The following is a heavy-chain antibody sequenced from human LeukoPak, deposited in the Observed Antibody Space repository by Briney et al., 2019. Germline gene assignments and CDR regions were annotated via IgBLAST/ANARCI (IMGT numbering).Heavy chain of an antibody. CDR1: GFTFSSYS. D-gene: IGHD3-3*01. CDR3: ARASIRFLEWLLSYFDY. Sequence: PRGSLRLSCAASGFTFSSYSMNWVRQAPGKGLEWVSYISSSSSTIYYADSVKGRFTISRDNAKNSLYLQMNSLRAEDTAVYYCARASIRFLEWLLSYFDYWGQGTLVTVSS. V-gene: IGHV3-48*01. J-gene: IGHJ4*02. CDR2: ISSSSSTI.